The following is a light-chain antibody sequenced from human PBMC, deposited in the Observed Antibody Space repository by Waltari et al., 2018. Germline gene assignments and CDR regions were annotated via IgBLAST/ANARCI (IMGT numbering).Light chain of an antibody. J-gene: IGKJ4*01. V-gene: IGKV2-28*01. CDR1: RRLLHSSGYNY. CDR3: MQALQSPLT. CDR2: LGS. Sequence: IVTTQSPLPLPVTPGAPAPISCTSPRRLLHSSGYNYVDWYLQKPGQSPQLLISLGSNRASGVPDRFSGSGSGTDFTLKISRVEAEDVGVYYCMQALQSPLTFGGGTKVEIK.